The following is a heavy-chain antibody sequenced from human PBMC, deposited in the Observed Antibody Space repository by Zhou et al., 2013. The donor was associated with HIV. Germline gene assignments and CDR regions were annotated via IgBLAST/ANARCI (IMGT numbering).Heavy chain of an antibody. D-gene: IGHD3-16*01. V-gene: IGHV1-2*02. CDR3: ARIKVAGWHYYGMDV. Sequence: QVQLVQSGAEVKKPGASVKVSCKASGYTFTGYYMHWVRQAPGQGLEWMGWINPNSGGTNYAQKFQGRVTMTRDTSISTAYMELSRLRSDDTAVYYCARIKVAGWHYYGMDVWGQGTTVTVSS. CDR1: GYTFTGYY. J-gene: IGHJ6*02. CDR2: INPNSGGT.